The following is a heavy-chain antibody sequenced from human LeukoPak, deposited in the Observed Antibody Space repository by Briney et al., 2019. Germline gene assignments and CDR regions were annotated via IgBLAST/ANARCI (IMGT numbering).Heavy chain of an antibody. Sequence: GGSLRLSCAASGFTFSDYYMSWIRQAPGKGLEWVSYISSSGSTIYYADSVKGRFTISRDNAKNSLYLQMNSLRAEDTAVYYCARGPGITISGVVMEAYYYGMDVWGQGTTVTVSS. D-gene: IGHD3-3*01. CDR1: GFTFSDYY. V-gene: IGHV3-11*01. J-gene: IGHJ6*02. CDR3: ARGPGITISGVVMEAYYYGMDV. CDR2: ISSSGSTI.